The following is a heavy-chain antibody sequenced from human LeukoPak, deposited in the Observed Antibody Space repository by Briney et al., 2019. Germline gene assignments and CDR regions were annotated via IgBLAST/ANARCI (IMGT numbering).Heavy chain of an antibody. Sequence: PGGSLRLSCAASGFTFSSYSMNWVRQAPGKGLEWVSYISSSSSTIYYADSVKGRFTISRDNAKNSLYLQMNSLRAEDTAVYYCARNGLYSSSYSNDAFDIWGQGTMVTVSS. CDR2: ISSSSSTI. J-gene: IGHJ3*02. D-gene: IGHD6-6*01. V-gene: IGHV3-48*01. CDR1: GFTFSSYS. CDR3: ARNGLYSSSYSNDAFDI.